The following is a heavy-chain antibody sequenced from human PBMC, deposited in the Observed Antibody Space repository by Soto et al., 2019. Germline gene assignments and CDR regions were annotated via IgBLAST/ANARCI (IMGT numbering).Heavy chain of an antibody. Sequence: SVKVSCKASGGTFSNYAISWVRQAPGQGLEWMGGIIPIFTTTKYAQKFQGRVTFTADESTSTAYMELSSLRSEDTAVYYCAIEYSSSPPYYPIGYWGQGTLVTVSS. V-gene: IGHV1-69*13. D-gene: IGHD6-6*01. CDR3: AIEYSSSPPYYPIGY. CDR2: IIPIFTTT. CDR1: GGTFSNYA. J-gene: IGHJ4*02.